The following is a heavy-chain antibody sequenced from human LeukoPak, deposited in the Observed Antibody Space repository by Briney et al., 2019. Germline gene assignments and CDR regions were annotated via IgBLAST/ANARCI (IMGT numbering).Heavy chain of an antibody. CDR1: GYSISSGYY. V-gene: IGHV4-38-2*01. J-gene: IGHJ5*02. Sequence: SETLSLTCAVSGYSISSGYYWGWIRQPPGKGLEWIGSIYHSGSTYYNPSLKRRVTISVDTSKNQFSLKLSSVTAADTAVYYCARRSVDCSGGSCYSESDWFDPWGQGTLVTVSS. CDR3: ARRSVDCSGGSCYSESDWFDP. D-gene: IGHD2-15*01. CDR2: IYHSGST.